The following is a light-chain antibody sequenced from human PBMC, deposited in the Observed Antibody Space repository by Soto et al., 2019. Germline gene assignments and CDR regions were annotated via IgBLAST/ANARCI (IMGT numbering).Light chain of an antibody. CDR2: GAS. Sequence: EMLMTQSPATLSVSPGERATLSCRASQNINRNLAWYQQKPGQAPRLLIHGASTRATGIPGRFSGSGSGTEFTLTISSLQSEDFAVYYCQQYDYWWTFGQGTKVEVK. J-gene: IGKJ1*01. CDR1: QNINRN. V-gene: IGKV3-15*01. CDR3: QQYDYWWT.